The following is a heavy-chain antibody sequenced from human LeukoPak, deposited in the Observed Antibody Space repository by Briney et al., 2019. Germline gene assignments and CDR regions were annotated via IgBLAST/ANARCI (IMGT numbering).Heavy chain of an antibody. CDR1: GGTFSSYA. CDR2: IIPIFGTA. D-gene: IGHD3-10*01. V-gene: IGHV1-69*13. CDR3: ARDHPTMVRGVITSNYFDY. Sequence: GASVKVSCKASGGTFSSYAISWVRQAPGQGLEWMGGIIPIFGTANYAQKFQGRVTITADESTSTAYMELSSLRSEDTAVYYCARDHPTMVRGVITSNYFDYWGQGTLVTVSS. J-gene: IGHJ4*02.